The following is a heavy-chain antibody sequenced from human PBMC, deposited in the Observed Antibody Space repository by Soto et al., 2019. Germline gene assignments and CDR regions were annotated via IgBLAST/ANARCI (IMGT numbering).Heavy chain of an antibody. CDR2: INPNSGGT. J-gene: IGHJ4*02. V-gene: IGHV1-2*04. D-gene: IGHD3-10*01. Sequence: ASVKVSCKASGYTFTGYYMHWVRQAPGQGLEWMGWINPNSGGTNYAQKFQGWVTMTRDTSISTAYMELSRLRSDDTAVYYCASDIEKGFACGFIIVGGNHFDYWGQGTLVTVSS. CDR3: ASDIEKGFACGFIIVGGNHFDY. CDR1: GYTFTGYY.